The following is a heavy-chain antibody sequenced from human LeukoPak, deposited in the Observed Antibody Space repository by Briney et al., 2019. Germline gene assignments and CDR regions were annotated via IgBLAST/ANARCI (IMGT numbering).Heavy chain of an antibody. Sequence: SGGSLRLSCAASGFTFNSYTMNWVRQAPGKGLEWVSSIDSSSSYIFYADSVKGRFTISRDNAKNSLYLQMNSLRAEDTAVYYCARDKIEGPTKLDYWGQGILVTVSS. CDR3: ARDKIEGPTKLDY. CDR1: GFTFNSYT. CDR2: IDSSSSYI. D-gene: IGHD1-1*01. J-gene: IGHJ4*02. V-gene: IGHV3-21*01.